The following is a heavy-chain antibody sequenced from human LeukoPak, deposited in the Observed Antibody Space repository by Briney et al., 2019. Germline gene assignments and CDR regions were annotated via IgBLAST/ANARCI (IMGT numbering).Heavy chain of an antibody. J-gene: IGHJ4*02. CDR1: GYSISSGYC. CDR2: LYHSGST. CDR3: ARHAFGEVPAADY. D-gene: IGHD3-10*01. Sequence: PSETLSLTCAVSGYSISSGYCWGWIRHPPGKGPEWIGGLYHSGSTYYNPSLKSRVNTSVDRSKNQFSLKLSSVTAADTAMYYCARHAFGEVPAADYWGQGTLVTVSS. V-gene: IGHV4-38-2*01.